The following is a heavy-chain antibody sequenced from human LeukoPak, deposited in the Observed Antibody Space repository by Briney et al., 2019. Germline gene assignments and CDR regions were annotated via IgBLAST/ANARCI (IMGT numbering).Heavy chain of an antibody. CDR1: GFTLDDYV. J-gene: IGHJ3*02. Sequence: PGRSLRHSCVHSGFTLDDYVMYSVRQTLEKGLGRGSDISWNSGSIGYTDSVKGRFTISRDNAKNSLYMQMNSLRAEDTALYYCAKDIRYSSGWTVYYAFDIWGQGTMVTVSS. V-gene: IGHV3-9*01. CDR3: AKDIRYSSGWTVYYAFDI. D-gene: IGHD6-19*01. CDR2: ISWNSGSI.